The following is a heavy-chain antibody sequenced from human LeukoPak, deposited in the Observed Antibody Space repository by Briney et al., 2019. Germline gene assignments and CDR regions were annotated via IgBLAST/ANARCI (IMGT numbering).Heavy chain of an antibody. Sequence: SETLSLTCTVSGGSISSYYWSWLRQPPGKGLEWIGSIYHSGSTYYNPSLKSRVTISVDTSKNQFSLKLSSVTAADTAVYYCARDRFGSYPYDYWGQGTLVTVSS. J-gene: IGHJ4*02. D-gene: IGHD5-18*01. V-gene: IGHV4-38-2*02. CDR3: ARDRFGSYPYDY. CDR2: IYHSGST. CDR1: GGSISSYY.